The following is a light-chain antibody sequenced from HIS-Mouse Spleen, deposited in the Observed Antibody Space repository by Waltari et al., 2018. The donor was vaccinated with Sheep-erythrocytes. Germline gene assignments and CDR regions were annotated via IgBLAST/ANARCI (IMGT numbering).Light chain of an antibody. J-gene: IGLJ2*01. CDR3: SSYAGSNNLV. CDR2: EVS. CDR1: ISAVGGYNY. Sequence: QSALTQPPSASGSPGQSVTISCTGTISAVGGYNYVSWYQQHPGKAPKLMIYEVSKRPSGVPDRFSGSKSGNTASLTVSGLQAEDEADYYCSSYAGSNNLVFGGGTKLTVL. V-gene: IGLV2-8*01.